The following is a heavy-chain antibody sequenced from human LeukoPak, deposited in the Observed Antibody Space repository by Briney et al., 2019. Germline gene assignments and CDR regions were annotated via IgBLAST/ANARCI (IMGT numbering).Heavy chain of an antibody. CDR1: GGTFSSYA. V-gene: IGHV1-69*13. CDR2: IIPIFGTA. CDR3: AREVVVVAAHFDY. J-gene: IGHJ4*02. Sequence: SVKVSCKASGGTFSSYAISWVRQAPGQGLEWMGGIIPIFGTANYAQKFQGRVTITADESTSTAYMELSSLRSEDTAVYYCAREVVVVAAHFDYWGQGTLVTVSS. D-gene: IGHD2-15*01.